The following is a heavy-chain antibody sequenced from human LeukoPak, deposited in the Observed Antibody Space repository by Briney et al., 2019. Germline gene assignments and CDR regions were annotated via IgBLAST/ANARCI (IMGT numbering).Heavy chain of an antibody. V-gene: IGHV3-30*02. CDR3: AKDLSPMVGTKTFDY. Sequence: GGSLRLSCAASGFTFSTYGMHWVRQAPRKGLEWVAFIRYDGSNKYYGDSVKGRFTISRDNSKNTLDLQMNSLRPEDTAVYSCAKDLSPMVGTKTFDYWGQGTLVTASS. CDR1: GFTFSTYG. J-gene: IGHJ4*02. D-gene: IGHD4/OR15-4a*01. CDR2: IRYDGSNK.